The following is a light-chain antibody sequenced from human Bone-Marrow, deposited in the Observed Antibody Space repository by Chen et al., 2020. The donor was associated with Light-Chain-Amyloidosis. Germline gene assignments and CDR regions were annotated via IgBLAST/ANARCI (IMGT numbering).Light chain of an antibody. J-gene: IGLJ3*02. CDR2: EDD. CDR3: QSDQGSSQGV. V-gene: IGLV6-57*01. CDR1: SGSIATSY. Sequence: NFMLTQPHSVSESPGKTVIISCTRSSGSIATSYVQGYKQRPGSSPTPVIYEDDQRPSGVPYRFSGAIDRSSSSASLTISGLKTEDEADYYCQSDQGSSQGVFGGGTKLTVL.